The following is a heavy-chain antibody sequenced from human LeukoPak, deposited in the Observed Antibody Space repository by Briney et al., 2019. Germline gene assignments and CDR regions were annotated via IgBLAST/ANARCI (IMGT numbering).Heavy chain of an antibody. D-gene: IGHD5-24*01. CDR2: ISSSSSTI. CDR1: GFTFSTYS. CDR3: AKSDGFDY. V-gene: IGHV3-48*01. J-gene: IGHJ4*02. Sequence: GGSLRLSCAASGFTFSTYSMSWVRQAPGKGLEWVSYISSSSSTIYYADSVKGRFTISRDNAKNSLYLQMNSLRAEDTAMYYCAKSDGFDYWGQATLVTVSS.